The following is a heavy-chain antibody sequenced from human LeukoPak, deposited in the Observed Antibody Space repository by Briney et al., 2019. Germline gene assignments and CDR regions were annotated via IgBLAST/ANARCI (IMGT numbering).Heavy chain of an antibody. CDR2: INPSSGDT. V-gene: IGHV1-2*02. Sequence: GASVKVSCKASGYTFTGYYMHWVRQAPGQGLEWMGWINPSSGDTNYAQRFQGRVTMTRDTSISTAYMELSRLRSDDTAVYYCARVDYLDYWGQGTLVTVSS. CDR1: GYTFTGYY. J-gene: IGHJ4*02. CDR3: ARVDYLDY.